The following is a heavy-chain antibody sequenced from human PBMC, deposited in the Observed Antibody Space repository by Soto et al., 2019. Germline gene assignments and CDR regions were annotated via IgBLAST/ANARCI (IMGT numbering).Heavy chain of an antibody. D-gene: IGHD6-6*01. CDR3: ARDRSSYGMDV. CDR2: VSPIGTP. V-gene: IGHV4-31*03. J-gene: IGHJ6*02. Sequence: QVQLQESGPGLVKPSQTQSLTCTVSGDSVGGGYYWSWVRQRPRKGLEWIGYVSPIGTPYYSPSLNSRVSISIDTSKNQLSLEVRSVTAADTAVYYCARDRSSYGMDVWGQGTTVTVPS. CDR1: GDSVGGGYY.